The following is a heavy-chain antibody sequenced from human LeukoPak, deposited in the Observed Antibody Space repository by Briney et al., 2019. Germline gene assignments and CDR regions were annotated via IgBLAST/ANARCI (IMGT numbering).Heavy chain of an antibody. J-gene: IGHJ3*02. CDR1: GYTFTSYY. D-gene: IGHD4-17*01. CDR3: ARDYASNGDYAQLDAFDI. V-gene: IGHV1-46*01. CDR2: INPSGGST. Sequence: GASVKVSCKASGYTFTSYYMHWVRQAPGRGLEWMGIINPSGGSTSYAQKFQGRVTMTRDTSTSTVYMELSSLRSEDTAVYYCARDYASNGDYAQLDAFDIWGQGTMVTVSS.